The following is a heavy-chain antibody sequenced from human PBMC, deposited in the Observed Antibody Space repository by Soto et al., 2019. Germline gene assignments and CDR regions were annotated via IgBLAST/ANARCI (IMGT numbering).Heavy chain of an antibody. Sequence: QVQLVESGGGVVQPGRSLRLSCAASGFTFSSYGMHWVRQAPGKGLEWVAVISYDGSNKYYADSVKGRFTISRDNSKNTLYQQMNSLRAEDTAVYYCVRGDSSSWPAYYYYGMDVWGQGTMVTVSS. V-gene: IGHV3-30*03. J-gene: IGHJ6*02. CDR2: ISYDGSNK. CDR1: GFTFSSYG. D-gene: IGHD6-13*01. CDR3: VRGDSSSWPAYYYYGMDV.